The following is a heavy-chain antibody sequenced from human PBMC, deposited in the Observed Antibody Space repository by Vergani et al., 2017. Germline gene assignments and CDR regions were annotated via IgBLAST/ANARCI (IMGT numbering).Heavy chain of an antibody. J-gene: IGHJ3*02. CDR2: IMPDGSAT. V-gene: IGHV3-7*01. CDR3: AKSGFVGAFET. Sequence: QLVESGGGLVQPGESLRLSCTASGFTFSDFWMTWVRQVPGKGLEWVANIMPDGSATMYADSLRGRFSISRDNAKNSLHLHMSSLRVEDTAVYFCAKSGFVGAFETWGQGTMVTVSS. D-gene: IGHD6-6*01. CDR1: GFTFSDFW.